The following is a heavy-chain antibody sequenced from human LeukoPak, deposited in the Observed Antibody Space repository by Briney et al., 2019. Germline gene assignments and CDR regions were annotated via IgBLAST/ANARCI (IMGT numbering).Heavy chain of an antibody. J-gene: IGHJ4*02. D-gene: IGHD3-22*01. CDR2: ITTSSYI. Sequence: PGGSPRLSCVASGFTFSSYSMNWVRQAPGKGLEWVSSITTSSYIYYADSVKGRFTISRDNAKNSLYLQMNSLRAEDTAVYYCARRAGNSSAYDYWGQGTLVTVSS. CDR1: GFTFSSYS. V-gene: IGHV3-21*01. CDR3: ARRAGNSSAYDY.